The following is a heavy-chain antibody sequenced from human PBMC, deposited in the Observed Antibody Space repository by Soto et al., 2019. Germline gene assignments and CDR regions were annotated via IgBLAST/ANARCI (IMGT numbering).Heavy chain of an antibody. J-gene: IGHJ4*02. Sequence: SVEVACKACGYTVKSYGISWPRQDPGQGLEWMGWISAFNGNTNYAQKLQGRVTITADKSTSTAYMELSSLRSEDTAVYYCARGFYGDYYLDYWGQGTLVTVS. CDR2: ISAFNGNT. V-gene: IGHV1-18*01. CDR1: GYTVKSYG. D-gene: IGHD4-17*01. CDR3: ARGFYGDYYLDY.